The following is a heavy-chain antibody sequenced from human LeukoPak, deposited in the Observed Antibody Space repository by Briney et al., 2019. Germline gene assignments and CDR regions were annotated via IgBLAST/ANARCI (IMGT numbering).Heavy chain of an antibody. D-gene: IGHD2-8*01. Sequence: SVKVSCKASGGTFSSYAISWVRQAPGQGLEWMGRIIPIFGTANYAQKFQGRVTITTDESTSTACMELSSLRSEDTAVYYCARVSFNEYYFDYWGQGTLVTVSS. CDR1: GGTFSSYA. CDR3: ARVSFNEYYFDY. V-gene: IGHV1-69*05. J-gene: IGHJ4*02. CDR2: IIPIFGTA.